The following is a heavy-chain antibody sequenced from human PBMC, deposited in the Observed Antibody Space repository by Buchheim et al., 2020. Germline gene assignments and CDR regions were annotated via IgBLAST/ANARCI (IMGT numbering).Heavy chain of an antibody. CDR3: ATKGGYSYGDDAFDI. CDR2: ISFDGTKK. D-gene: IGHD5-18*01. J-gene: IGHJ3*02. V-gene: IGHV3-30*03. CDR1: GFSFSSYD. Sequence: QEQLVESGGGVVQPGRSLRLSCAASGFSFSSYDMHWVRQAPGKGLEWVAVISFDGTKKYYGDSVKGRVTISRDNSKNTLYLQMNSLGVEDTALYYYATKGGYSYGDDAFDIWGQGT.